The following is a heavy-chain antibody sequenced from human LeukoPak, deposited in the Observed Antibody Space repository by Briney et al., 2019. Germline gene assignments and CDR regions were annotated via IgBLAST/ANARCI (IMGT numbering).Heavy chain of an antibody. CDR2: INGGGDTT. CDR1: GFTFVSYA. CDR3: AKGRGDGYNYDYFDY. Sequence: GGSLRLSCAASGFTFVSYAMTWVRQAPGKGLEWVSAINGGGDTTYYADSVKGRFTISRDNSKNTLYLQMDSLRAEDTAVYYCAKGRGDGYNYDYFDYWGQGTLVTVSS. D-gene: IGHD5-24*01. J-gene: IGHJ4*02. V-gene: IGHV3-23*01.